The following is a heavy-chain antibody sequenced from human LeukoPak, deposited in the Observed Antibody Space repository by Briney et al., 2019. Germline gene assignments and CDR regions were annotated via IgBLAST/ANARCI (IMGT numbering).Heavy chain of an antibody. Sequence: ASVKVSCKASGYTFTSYYMHWVRQAPGQGLEWMGIINPSGGSTSYAQKFQGRVTMTRDTSTSTVYMELSSLRSEDTAVYYCARDWEAGATATWWFDPWGQGTLVTVSS. J-gene: IGHJ5*02. CDR2: INPSGGST. D-gene: IGHD1-26*01. CDR3: ARDWEAGATATWWFDP. V-gene: IGHV1-46*01. CDR1: GYTFTSYY.